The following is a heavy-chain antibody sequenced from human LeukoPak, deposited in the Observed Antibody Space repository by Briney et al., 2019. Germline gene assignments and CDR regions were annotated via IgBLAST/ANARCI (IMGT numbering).Heavy chain of an antibody. CDR1: GFTVSSNY. D-gene: IGHD5-24*01. J-gene: IGHJ4*02. CDR3: ARGTDMTTLTGYYSFEY. CDR2: VYSSGTA. Sequence: GSLRLSCAASGFTVSSNYMSWVRQAPGKGLEWVGRVYSSGTAYYNPSLESRVTISLDTTNNQFSLRMTSMTAADTAVYYCARGTDMTTLTGYYSFEYWSPGTLVSVSS. V-gene: IGHV4-4*07.